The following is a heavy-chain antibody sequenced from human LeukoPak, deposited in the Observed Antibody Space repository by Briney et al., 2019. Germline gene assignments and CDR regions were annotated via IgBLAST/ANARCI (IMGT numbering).Heavy chain of an antibody. CDR1: GGSISSYY. CDR2: IYYSGST. J-gene: IGHJ6*02. CDR3: ARAHDFWSGYRSPRYYYGMDV. D-gene: IGHD3-3*01. V-gene: IGHV4-59*08. Sequence: PSETLSLTYTVSGGSISSYYWSWIRQPPGKGLEWIGYIYYSGSTNYNPSLKSRVTISVDTSKNQFSLKLSSVTAADTAVYYCARAHDFWSGYRSPRYYYGMDVWGQGTTVTVSS.